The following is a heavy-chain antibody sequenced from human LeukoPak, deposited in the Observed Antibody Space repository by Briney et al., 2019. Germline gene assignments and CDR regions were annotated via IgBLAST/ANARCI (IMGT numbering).Heavy chain of an antibody. D-gene: IGHD2-2*02. CDR3: AAWTDRCYNF. CDR1: GFTLRSPW. V-gene: IGHV3-7*01. CDR2: INPEGSQT. Sequence: GGSLTLFCAVSGFTLRSPWMIWVRQAPGKGRDWVANINPEGSQTRFVDSVMGRFTMSRDNAKNSLYLQMNSLRVEDTAVFYCAAWTDRCYNFWGQGTVDTVSS. J-gene: IGHJ4*02.